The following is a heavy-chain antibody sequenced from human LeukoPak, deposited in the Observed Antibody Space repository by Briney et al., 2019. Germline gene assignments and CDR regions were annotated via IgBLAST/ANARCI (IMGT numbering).Heavy chain of an antibody. J-gene: IGHJ6*03. V-gene: IGHV3-11*04. CDR3: ARVAAAGNYFYYYYMDV. D-gene: IGHD6-13*01. CDR1: GFTFSDYY. CDR2: ISSSGSTI. Sequence: GGSLRLSCAASGFTFSDYYMSWIRQAPGKGLEWVSYISSSGSTIYYADSVKGRFTISRDNAKNSLYLQMNSLRAEDTAVYYCARVAAAGNYFYYYYMDVWGKGTTVTVSS.